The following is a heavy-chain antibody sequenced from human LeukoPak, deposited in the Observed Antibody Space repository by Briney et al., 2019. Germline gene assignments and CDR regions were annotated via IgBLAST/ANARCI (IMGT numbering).Heavy chain of an antibody. CDR3: ARDRDGYTGADY. D-gene: IGHD5-24*01. V-gene: IGHV1-2*02. Sequence: ASVKVSCKASGYTFSSYYMHWVRQAPGQGLEWMGWINPNSGGTNYAQKFQGRVTMTRDTSISTAYMELSRLRSDDTAVYYCARDRDGYTGADYWGQGTLVTVSS. CDR1: GYTFSSYY. CDR2: INPNSGGT. J-gene: IGHJ4*02.